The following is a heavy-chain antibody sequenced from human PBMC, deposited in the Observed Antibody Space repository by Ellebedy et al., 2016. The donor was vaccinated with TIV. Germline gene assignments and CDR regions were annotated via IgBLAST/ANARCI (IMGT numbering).Heavy chain of an antibody. CDR3: ARVLVATSNYGMDV. Sequence: AASVKVSCKASGYTFTGYYIFWVRQAPGQGLEWMGTIHPSGGSTNYAQKFQGRVTMTRDTSTSTVYMELSSLRSEDTAMYYCARVLVATSNYGMDVWGQGTTVTVSS. J-gene: IGHJ6*02. V-gene: IGHV1-46*01. CDR2: IHPSGGST. D-gene: IGHD5-12*01. CDR1: GYTFTGYY.